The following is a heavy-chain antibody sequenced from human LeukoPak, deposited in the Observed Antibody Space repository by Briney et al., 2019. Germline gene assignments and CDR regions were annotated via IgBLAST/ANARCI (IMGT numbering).Heavy chain of an antibody. V-gene: IGHV3-7*01. CDR2: IKEDGSEK. D-gene: IGHD1-26*01. CDR3: AKEAREGFGFDY. CDR1: GFTFSSFW. Sequence: PGGSLRLSCAASGFTFSSFWMTWVRQAPGRGREWVANIKEDGSEKYYVDSVKGRFTISRDNAKNSLYLQMNSLRVEDTAVYYRAKEAREGFGFDYWGQGTLVTVSS. J-gene: IGHJ4*02.